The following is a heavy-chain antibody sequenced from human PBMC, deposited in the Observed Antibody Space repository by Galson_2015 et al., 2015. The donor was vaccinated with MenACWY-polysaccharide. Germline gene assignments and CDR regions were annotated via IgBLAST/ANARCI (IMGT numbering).Heavy chain of an antibody. CDR3: AREVTGKASFDY. Sequence: SLRLSCAASGFTFSSSWMHWVRQAPGKGLVWVSRIHSDGSSTRYADSVKGRFTISRDNAKNTLYLQMNSLRADDTAVYYCAREVTGKASFDYCGQGTLVTVSS. CDR1: GFTFSSSW. D-gene: IGHD1-20*01. CDR2: IHSDGSST. V-gene: IGHV3-74*01. J-gene: IGHJ4*02.